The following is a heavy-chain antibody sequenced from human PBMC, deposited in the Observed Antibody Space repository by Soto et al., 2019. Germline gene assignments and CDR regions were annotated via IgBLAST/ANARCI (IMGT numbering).Heavy chain of an antibody. V-gene: IGHV3-15*07. CDR1: GFTFSNAW. CDR3: TTQGGYSTALAI. CDR2: IKSKTDGGTT. J-gene: IGHJ3*02. D-gene: IGHD6-13*01. Sequence: GGSLRLSCAASGFTFSNAWMNWVRQAPGKGLEWVGRIKSKTDGGTTDYAAPVKGRFTISRDDSKNPLYLQMNSLKTEDTAVYSCTTQGGYSTALAIWGQGTKVTVSS.